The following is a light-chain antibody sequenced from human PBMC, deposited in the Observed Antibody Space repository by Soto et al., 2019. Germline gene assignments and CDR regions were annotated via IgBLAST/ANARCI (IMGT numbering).Light chain of an antibody. J-gene: IGKJ1*01. V-gene: IGKV4-1*01. CDR2: WAS. CDR3: QQYSSTSWT. Sequence: DIVMTQSPDSLAVSLGERATINCKSSQSVLYSSNNKNYLSWYQQKPGQPPKLLIYWASTRESGVPDRFSGTGSGTDSTLTISTLQAEDWAVYSCQQYSSTSWTFGQGTKVEIK. CDR1: QSVLYSSNNKNY.